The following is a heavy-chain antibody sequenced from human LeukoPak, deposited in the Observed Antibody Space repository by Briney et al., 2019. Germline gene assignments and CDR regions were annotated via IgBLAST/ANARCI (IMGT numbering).Heavy chain of an antibody. D-gene: IGHD3-22*01. CDR3: ARDNHYDDSSGYYYNDAFDI. J-gene: IGHJ3*02. V-gene: IGHV4-59*11. CDR1: GGFISSHY. CDR2: IYYSGST. Sequence: SDTLSLICSVSGGFISSHYWSWIRQPPGKGLEWIGYIYYSGSTNYNPSLKSRVTISVDTSKNQFSLKLSSVTAADTAVYYCARDNHYDDSSGYYYNDAFDIWGQGTMVTVSS.